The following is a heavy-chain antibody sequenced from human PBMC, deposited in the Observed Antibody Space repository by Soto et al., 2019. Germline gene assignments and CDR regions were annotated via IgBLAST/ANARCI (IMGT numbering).Heavy chain of an antibody. CDR1: GGSISSGGYS. J-gene: IGHJ4*02. Sequence: SETLSLTCAVSGGSISSGGYSWSWIRQPPGKGLEWIGYISHSGSTYFNPSLKSRVTISVDRSKNQFSLKLSSVTAADTAVYYCAIGGLLPDYWGQGTLVTVSS. V-gene: IGHV4-30-2*01. D-gene: IGHD6-19*01. CDR3: AIGGLLPDY. CDR2: ISHSGST.